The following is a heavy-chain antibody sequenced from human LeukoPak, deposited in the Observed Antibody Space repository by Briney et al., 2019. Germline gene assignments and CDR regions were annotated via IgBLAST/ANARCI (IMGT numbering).Heavy chain of an antibody. CDR1: GYTFTSYD. CDR2: MNPNSGNT. Sequence: GASVKVSCKASGYTFTSYDINWVRQATGQGLEWMGWMNPNSGNTGYAQKFQGRVTMTRNTSISTAYMELSRLRSDDTAVYYCARDGTAAPIYYYYMDVWGKGTTVTVSS. V-gene: IGHV1-8*01. D-gene: IGHD2-2*01. J-gene: IGHJ6*03. CDR3: ARDGTAAPIYYYYMDV.